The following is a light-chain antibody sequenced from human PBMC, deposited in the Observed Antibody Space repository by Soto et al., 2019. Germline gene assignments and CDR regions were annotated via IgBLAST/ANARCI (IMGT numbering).Light chain of an antibody. Sequence: QSALTQPASVSGSPGQSITISCTGTSSDVGGYNYVSWYQHHPGKAPKLMIYDVSNRPSGVSNRFSGSKSGNTASLTISGLQAEDEADYYCSSYTSSSTVLFGEGTKLTVL. CDR1: SSDVGGYNY. V-gene: IGLV2-14*03. CDR2: DVS. J-gene: IGLJ2*01. CDR3: SSYTSSSTVL.